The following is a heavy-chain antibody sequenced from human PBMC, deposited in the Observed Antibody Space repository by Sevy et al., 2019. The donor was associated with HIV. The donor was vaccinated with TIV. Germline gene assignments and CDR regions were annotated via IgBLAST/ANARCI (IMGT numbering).Heavy chain of an antibody. V-gene: IGHV5-51*01. Sequence: GESLKISCKASGYSFTSSWIGWVRQMPGKGLEWVGIIYTTDSDARYSPSFEGQVTISVDKSLSTAYRQWSSLKASDTAMYDCARRGASGGWYHFDYWGQGTLVTVSS. D-gene: IGHD6-19*01. J-gene: IGHJ4*02. CDR1: GYSFTSSW. CDR2: IYTTDSDA. CDR3: ARRGASGGWYHFDY.